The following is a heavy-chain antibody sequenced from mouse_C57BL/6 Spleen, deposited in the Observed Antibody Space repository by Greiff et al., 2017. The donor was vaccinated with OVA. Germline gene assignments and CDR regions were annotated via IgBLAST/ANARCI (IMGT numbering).Heavy chain of an antibody. CDR1: GYTFTDYN. D-gene: IGHD2-4*01. J-gene: IGHJ3*01. V-gene: IGHV1-22*01. CDR3: ARDDYLFAY. Sequence: EVKLMESGPELVKPGASVKMSCKASGYTFTDYNMHWVKQSHGKSLEWIGYINPNNGGTSYNQKFKGKATLTVNKSSSTAYMVLRSLTSEDSAVYYCARDDYLFAYWGQGTLVTVSA. CDR2: INPNNGGT.